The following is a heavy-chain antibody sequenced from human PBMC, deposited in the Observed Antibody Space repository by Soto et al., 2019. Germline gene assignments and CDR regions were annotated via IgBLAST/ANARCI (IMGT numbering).Heavy chain of an antibody. D-gene: IGHD5-12*01. CDR1: GGSINTFY. Sequence: SETLSLTCTVYGGSINTFYCSWVRQPAGKGLEWIGRIFSSGSTSFNPSLESRVAMSVDTSKIHFSLNLSSVTAADLAVYYCAREGSYSAYNFAHGIQLWSFDFWGQGALVTVSS. V-gene: IGHV4-4*07. J-gene: IGHJ4*02. CDR3: AREGSYSAYNFAHGIQLWSFDF. CDR2: IFSSGST.